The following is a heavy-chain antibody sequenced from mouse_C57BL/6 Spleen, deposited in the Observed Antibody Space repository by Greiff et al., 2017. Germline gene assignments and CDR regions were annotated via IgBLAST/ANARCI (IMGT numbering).Heavy chain of an antibody. CDR1: GFTFSDFY. J-gene: IGHJ4*01. CDR3: QSDYGGEFFMDY. D-gene: IGHD1-1*01. CDR2: SRNKANDSTT. Sequence: EVQLVESGGGLVQSGRSLRLSCATSGFTFSDFYMEWVRQAPGKGLEWIAASRNKANDSTTEYSASVKGRFIVSRDTAQSILYLQMNALRAEDTAIYYFQSDYGGEFFMDYWGQGTSVTVSS. V-gene: IGHV7-1*01.